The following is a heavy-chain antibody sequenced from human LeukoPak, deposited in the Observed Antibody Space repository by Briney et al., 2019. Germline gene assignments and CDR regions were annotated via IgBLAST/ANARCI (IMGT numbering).Heavy chain of an antibody. CDR3: ARTPGGRAEEDY. J-gene: IGHJ4*02. Sequence: RESGPALVKATQTLTLTCTFSGFSLSSRGMCVSWIRQPPGKALEWLARIHWADDKYFSTSLKTRLTISKDTSKNQVVLTMTNMDPVDTATYYCARTPGGRAEEDYWGQGTLVTVSS. CDR1: GFSLSSRGMC. V-gene: IGHV2-70*11. D-gene: IGHD1-26*01. CDR2: IHWADDK.